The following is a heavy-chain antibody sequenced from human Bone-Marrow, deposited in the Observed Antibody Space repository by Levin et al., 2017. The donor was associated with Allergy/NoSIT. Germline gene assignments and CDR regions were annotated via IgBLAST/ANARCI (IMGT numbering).Heavy chain of an antibody. V-gene: IGHV3-53*01. J-gene: IGHJ3*02. CDR1: GFTVSSNY. CDR3: AMSYSSGYYHDAFDI. D-gene: IGHD3-22*01. CDR2: IYSGGST. Sequence: SSETLSLTCAASGFTVSSNYMSWVRQAPGKGLEWVSVIYSGGSTYYADSVKGRFTISRDNSKNTLYLQMNSLRAEDTAVYYCAMSYSSGYYHDAFDIWGQGTMVTVSS.